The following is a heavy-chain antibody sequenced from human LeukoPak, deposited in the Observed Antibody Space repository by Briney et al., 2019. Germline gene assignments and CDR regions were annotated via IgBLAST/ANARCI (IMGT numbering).Heavy chain of an antibody. Sequence: GGSLRLSCAASGFTFDDYAMHWVRQAPGKGLEWVSGISWNSGSIGYADSVKGRFTISGDNAKNSLYLQMNSLRAEDTALYYCAKDIYHSGWYGGVWGQGTLVTVSS. CDR1: GFTFDDYA. CDR2: ISWNSGSI. CDR3: AKDIYHSGWYGGV. V-gene: IGHV3-9*01. D-gene: IGHD6-19*01. J-gene: IGHJ4*02.